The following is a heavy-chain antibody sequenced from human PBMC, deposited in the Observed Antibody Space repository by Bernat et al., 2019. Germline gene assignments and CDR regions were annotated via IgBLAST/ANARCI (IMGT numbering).Heavy chain of an antibody. J-gene: IGHJ4*02. CDR1: GGSISSGDYY. D-gene: IGHD2-15*01. Sequence: QVQLQESGPGLVKPSQTLSLTCTVSGGSISSGDYYWSWIRQPPGKGLEWIGYIYYSGSTYYNPSLKSRVTISIDTSKNQFSLKLNSVTAADTAVYYCARGKSLPDRMFDYWGQGTLVSVSS. V-gene: IGHV4-30-4*01. CDR3: ARGKSLPDRMFDY. CDR2: IYYSGST.